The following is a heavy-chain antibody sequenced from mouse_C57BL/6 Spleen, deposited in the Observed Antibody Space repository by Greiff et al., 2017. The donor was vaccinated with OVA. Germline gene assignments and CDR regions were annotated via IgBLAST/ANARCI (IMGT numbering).Heavy chain of an antibody. J-gene: IGHJ4*01. V-gene: IGHV1-63*01. CDR2: IYPGGGYT. CDR1: GYTFTNYW. D-gene: IGHD3-2*02. CDR3: ARNGQATAMDY. Sequence: VQLQQSGAELVRPGTSVKMSCKASGYTFTNYWIGWAKQRPGHGLEWIGDIYPGGGYTNYNEKFKGKATLTADKSSSTAYMQFSSLTSEDSAIYYCARNGQATAMDYWGQGTSVTVSS.